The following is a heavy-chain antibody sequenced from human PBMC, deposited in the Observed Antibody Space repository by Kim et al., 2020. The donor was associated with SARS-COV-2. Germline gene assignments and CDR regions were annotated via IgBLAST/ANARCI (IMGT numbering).Heavy chain of an antibody. J-gene: IGHJ5*02. CDR3: AAGGSGGGDNYFGP. V-gene: IGHV1-58*01. CDR1: RLTLTNCA. Sequence: SVKVSCKASRLTLTNCAVQWVRQARGQGLEWIGWIVVGSGKTNYAQRFQERVTISRDMSTSTAYMELSSLRSDDAAVYYCAAGGSGGGDNYFGPWGQGTLVTVSS. D-gene: IGHD3-16*01. CDR2: IVVGSGKT.